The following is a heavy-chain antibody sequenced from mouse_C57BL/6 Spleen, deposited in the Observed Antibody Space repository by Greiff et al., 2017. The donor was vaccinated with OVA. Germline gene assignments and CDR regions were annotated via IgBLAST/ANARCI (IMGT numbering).Heavy chain of an antibody. D-gene: IGHD1-1*01. CDR3: ANYCGSSEFAY. CDR1: GYTFTSCW. J-gene: IGHJ3*01. Sequence: QVQLQQPGAELVKPGASVKMSCKASGYTFTSCWITWVKQRPGQGLAWIGDIYPGSGSTNYNEKFKSKATLTVDTSSSPAYMQLSSLTSEDSAVYYCANYCGSSEFAYWGQGTLVTVSA. V-gene: IGHV1-55*01. CDR2: IYPGSGST.